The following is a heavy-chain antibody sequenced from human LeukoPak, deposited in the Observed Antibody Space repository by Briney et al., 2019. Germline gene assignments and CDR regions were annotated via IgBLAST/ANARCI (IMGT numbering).Heavy chain of an antibody. V-gene: IGHV1-18*01. D-gene: IGHD3-9*01. CDR1: GYTFTSYG. J-gene: IGHJ6*02. Sequence: ASVKVSCKGSGYTFTSYGIRWVRQAPGQGLEWMVWISAYNGNTNYAQKLQGRVTMTTDTSTSTAYIELRSLRSDDTVVYYCARGVGDYDILTDYFYGMDVWGQGTTVTVSS. CDR3: ARGVGDYDILTDYFYGMDV. CDR2: ISAYNGNT.